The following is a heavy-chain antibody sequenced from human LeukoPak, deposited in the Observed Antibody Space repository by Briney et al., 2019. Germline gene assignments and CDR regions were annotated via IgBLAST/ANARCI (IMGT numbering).Heavy chain of an antibody. V-gene: IGHV1-69*13. Sequence: SVKVSCKASGGTFISYAISWVRQAPGQGLEWMGGIIPIFGTANYAQKFQGRVTITADGSTSTAYMELSSLRSEDTAVYYCARVFSSVATFYYFDYWGQGTLVTVSS. CDR1: GGTFISYA. D-gene: IGHD5-12*01. CDR3: ARVFSSVATFYYFDY. J-gene: IGHJ4*02. CDR2: IIPIFGTA.